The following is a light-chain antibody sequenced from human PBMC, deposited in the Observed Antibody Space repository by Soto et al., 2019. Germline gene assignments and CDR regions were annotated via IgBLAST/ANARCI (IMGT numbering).Light chain of an antibody. CDR2: EDN. V-gene: IGLV6-57*03. CDR1: SGSIASNY. Sequence: NFILTQPHSVSESPGKTVTISCTRSSGSIASNYVQWYQQRPGSAPTTVIYEDNQRPSGVPDRFSGSIDSSSNSASLTISGLKTEDEADYYCQSYDSSTVVFGGGTKVTGL. J-gene: IGLJ2*01. CDR3: QSYDSSTVV.